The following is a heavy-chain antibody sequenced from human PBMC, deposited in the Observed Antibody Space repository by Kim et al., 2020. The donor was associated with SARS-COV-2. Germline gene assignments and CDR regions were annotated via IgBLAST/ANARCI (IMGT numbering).Heavy chain of an antibody. D-gene: IGHD6-19*01. CDR3: ARSSGRRGMDV. J-gene: IGHJ6*02. V-gene: IGHV1-2*02. Sequence: TNYAQRLQGRVTMTRDTSISTAYMELSRLRSDDTAVYYCARSSGRRGMDVWGQGTTVTVSS. CDR2: T.